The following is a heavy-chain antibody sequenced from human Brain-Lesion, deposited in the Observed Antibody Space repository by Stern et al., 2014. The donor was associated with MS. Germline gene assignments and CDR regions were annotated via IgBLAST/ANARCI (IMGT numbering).Heavy chain of an antibody. CDR1: GGSISSGGYY. CDR3: ARGRVVPGFQYYATDV. V-gene: IGHV4-61*02. D-gene: IGHD2-2*01. J-gene: IGHJ6*02. Sequence: VQLLESGPGLVKPSQTLSLSCTVSGGSISSGGYYWSWIRQPAGKGLEWIGRIFNSGSTSYNPSLKSRVTISIDPPKNQFSLRLNSMTAADTAVYYCARGRVVPGFQYYATDVWGQGTTVIVSS. CDR2: IFNSGST.